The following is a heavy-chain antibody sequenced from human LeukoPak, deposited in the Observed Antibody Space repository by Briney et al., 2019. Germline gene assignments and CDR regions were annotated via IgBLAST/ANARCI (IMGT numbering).Heavy chain of an antibody. Sequence: GGSLRLSCAASGFTFCSYAMSWVRQAPGKGLEWVSAIGGSGTYTFYADSVKGRFTMSRDNSENTLYLQMNSLRAEDTAIYYCAKGGIAGAPRGFDPWGQGTLVTVSS. V-gene: IGHV3-23*01. J-gene: IGHJ5*02. D-gene: IGHD6-13*01. CDR1: GFTFCSYA. CDR2: IGGSGTYT. CDR3: AKGGIAGAPRGFDP.